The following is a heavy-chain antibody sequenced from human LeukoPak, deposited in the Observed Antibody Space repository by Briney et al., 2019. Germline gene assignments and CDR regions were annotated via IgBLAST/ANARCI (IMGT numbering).Heavy chain of an antibody. CDR1: GGSISPYH. CDR3: ARHLDYYGSGSYEY. V-gene: IGHV4-59*08. Sequence: SETLSLTCAVSGGSISPYHWTWIRQPPGKGLEWIGYISYSGSTNYNPSLKSRVTISIDTSKSQFSLKLSSVTAADTAVYYCARHLDYYGSGSYEYWGQGTLVAVSS. D-gene: IGHD3-10*01. CDR2: ISYSGST. J-gene: IGHJ4*02.